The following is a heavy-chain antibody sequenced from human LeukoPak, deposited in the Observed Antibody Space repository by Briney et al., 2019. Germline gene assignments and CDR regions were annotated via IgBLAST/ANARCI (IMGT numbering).Heavy chain of an antibody. Sequence: PGGSLRLSCAASGFTFSSYWMSWVRQAPGKGLEWVANIKQDGSEKYYVDSVKGRFTISRDNAKNSLYLQMNSLRAEDTAVYYCARSSGGITIFGVVLPFDYWGQGTLVTVSS. D-gene: IGHD3-3*01. CDR3: ARSSGGITIFGVVLPFDY. V-gene: IGHV3-7*01. J-gene: IGHJ4*02. CDR1: GFTFSSYW. CDR2: IKQDGSEK.